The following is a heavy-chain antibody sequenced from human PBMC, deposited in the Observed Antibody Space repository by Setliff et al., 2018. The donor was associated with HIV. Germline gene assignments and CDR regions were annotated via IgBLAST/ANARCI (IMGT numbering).Heavy chain of an antibody. D-gene: IGHD6-19*01. Sequence: GGSLRLSCVASGFTFRSYWMHWVRQAPGKGLVWVSLINSDGSTTNYADSVKGRFTISSDKAKNTVDLQMDSLRDEDTAVYYCAREVHSSGRAAPCDIWGQGTMVTVSS. V-gene: IGHV3-74*01. J-gene: IGHJ3*02. CDR1: GFTFRSYW. CDR3: AREVHSSGRAAPCDI. CDR2: INSDGSTT.